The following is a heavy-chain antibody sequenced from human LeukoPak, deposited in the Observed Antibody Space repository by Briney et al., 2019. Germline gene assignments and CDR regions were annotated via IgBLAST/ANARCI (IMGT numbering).Heavy chain of an antibody. CDR3: ARDSMVVTLDY. Sequence: ASVKVSCKASGYTFTSYYMHWVRQAPGQGLEWMGIINPSGGSTGYAQKFQGRVTMTRDTSTSTVYMELSSLRSEDTAVYYCARDSMVVTLDYWGQGTLVTVSS. J-gene: IGHJ4*02. D-gene: IGHD2-21*02. CDR1: GYTFTSYY. CDR2: INPSGGST. V-gene: IGHV1-46*01.